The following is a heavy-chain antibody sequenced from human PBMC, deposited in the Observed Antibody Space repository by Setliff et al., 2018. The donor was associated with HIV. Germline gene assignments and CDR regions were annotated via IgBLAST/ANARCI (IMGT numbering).Heavy chain of an antibody. V-gene: IGHV3-23*01. J-gene: IGHJ4*02. CDR2: ISHRDGNT. CDR3: ASTRIPTGGTSTSFDY. CDR1: GFSFDVYA. D-gene: IGHD2-2*01. Sequence: PGGSLRLSCGASGFSFDVYAMSWVRQAPGQGLEWVSSISHRDGNTYYADSVKGRFTISRDNSRNTLFLQLNTLRPEDTAVYFCASTRIPTGGTSTSFDYWGQGTLVTVSS.